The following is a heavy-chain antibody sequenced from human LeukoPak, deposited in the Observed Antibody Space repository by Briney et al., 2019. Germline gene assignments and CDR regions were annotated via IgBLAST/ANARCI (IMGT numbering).Heavy chain of an antibody. Sequence: ASVKVSCKTSGHSFTAYYMHWVRQAPGQGLEWMGYINPKSGGTKYAQKFQGRVTLTRDTSITTAYMELDRLTSDDTAVYYWARIEGSASTWNDWGQGTLVTVSS. V-gene: IGHV1-2*02. CDR2: INPKSGGT. CDR3: ARIEGSASTWND. CDR1: GHSFTAYY. D-gene: IGHD1-1*01. J-gene: IGHJ4*02.